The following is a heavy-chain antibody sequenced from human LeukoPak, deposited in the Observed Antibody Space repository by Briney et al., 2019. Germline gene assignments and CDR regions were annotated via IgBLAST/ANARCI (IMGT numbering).Heavy chain of an antibody. D-gene: IGHD1-14*01. CDR2: IYYSGST. CDR3: ARHYITLAGYYFDY. V-gene: IGHV4-59*08. J-gene: IGHJ4*02. CDR1: GGSISSYY. Sequence: SETLSLTCTVSGGSISSYYWSWIRQPPGKGLEWIGYIYYSGSTNYNPSLKSRVTISVGTSKNQFSLKLSSVTAADTAVYYCARHYITLAGYYFDYWGQGTLVTVSS.